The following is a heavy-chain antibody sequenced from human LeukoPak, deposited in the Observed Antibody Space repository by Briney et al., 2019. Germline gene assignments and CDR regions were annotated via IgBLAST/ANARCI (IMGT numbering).Heavy chain of an antibody. J-gene: IGHJ4*02. CDR3: AREDSSMVLSLDY. CDR1: GFTFSSYG. CDR2: IRYDGSNK. Sequence: QPGGSLRLSCAASGFTFSSYGMHWVRQAPGKGLEWVAFIRYDGSNKYYADSVKGRFTISRDNSKNTVYLQMNSLRAEDTAIYYCAREDSSMVLSLDYWGQGTLVTVSS. V-gene: IGHV3-30*02. D-gene: IGHD5-18*01.